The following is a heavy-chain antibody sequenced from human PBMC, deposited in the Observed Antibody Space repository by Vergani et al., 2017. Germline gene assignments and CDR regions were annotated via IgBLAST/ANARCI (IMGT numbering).Heavy chain of an antibody. Sequence: QVQLVQSGAEVKKPGASVEVSCKASGYTFTGYYMHWVRQAPGQGLEWMGWINPNSGGTNYAQKFQGRVTMTRDTSISTAYMELSSLRSEDTAVYYCARSSGYYSYYFDFWGQGTLVTVSS. V-gene: IGHV1-2*02. CDR3: ARSSGYYSYYFDF. D-gene: IGHD3-22*01. CDR2: INPNSGGT. CDR1: GYTFTGYY. J-gene: IGHJ4*02.